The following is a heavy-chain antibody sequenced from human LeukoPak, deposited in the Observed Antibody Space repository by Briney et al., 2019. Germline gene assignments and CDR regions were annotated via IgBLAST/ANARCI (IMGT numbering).Heavy chain of an antibody. CDR1: GFTFSSYW. D-gene: IGHD2-8*01. CDR3: ARHDAGHWDY. V-gene: IGHV3-7*01. J-gene: IGHJ4*02. Sequence: QAGGSLRLSCAVSGFTFSSYWMSWVRQPPGKGLEWVANINQDVSEKYYMDSVKGRFTISRDNTKNSLYLQMNNLRAEGTAVYYCARHDAGHWDYWGQGTLVTVSS. CDR2: INQDVSEK.